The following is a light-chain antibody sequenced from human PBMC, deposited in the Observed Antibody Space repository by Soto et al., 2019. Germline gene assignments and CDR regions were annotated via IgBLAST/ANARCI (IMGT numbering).Light chain of an antibody. CDR2: AAS. J-gene: IGKJ1*01. CDR1: QSISSF. V-gene: IGKV1-39*01. Sequence: DIQMTQSPSSLSASVVDRVTISCRASQSISSFLNWYQQKPGKAPKLRIYAASSLQSGVSSRFSGNGSGAHFTLTISSLQPEDFATYYCQQSYSTPWTFGQGTKVEIK. CDR3: QQSYSTPWT.